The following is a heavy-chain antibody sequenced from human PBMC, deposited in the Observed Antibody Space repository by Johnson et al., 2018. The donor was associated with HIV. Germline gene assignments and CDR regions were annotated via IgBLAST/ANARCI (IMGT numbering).Heavy chain of an antibody. CDR2: IGTAGDT. CDR3: AKVSSWYFLRAFDI. Sequence: MQLVESGGGVVQPGRSLRLSCVASGFTFSSYTMHWVRQAPGKGLEWVSAIGTAGDTYYPGSVKGRFTISRENAKNSLYLQMNSLRAEDTAVYYCAKVSSWYFLRAFDIWGQGTMVTVSS. CDR1: GFTFSSYT. J-gene: IGHJ3*02. D-gene: IGHD6-13*01. V-gene: IGHV3-13*01.